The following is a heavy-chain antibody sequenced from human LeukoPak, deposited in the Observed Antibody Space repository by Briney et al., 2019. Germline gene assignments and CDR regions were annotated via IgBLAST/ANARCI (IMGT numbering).Heavy chain of an antibody. CDR2: IYYSGST. J-gene: IGHJ5*02. CDR3: ARLITYYYDSSGYLGGYNWFDP. Sequence: SETLSLTCTVSGGSISSYYWSWIRQPPGKGLEWIGYIYYSGSTNYNPSLKSRVTISVDTSKNQFSLKLSSVTAADTAVYYCARLITYYYDSSGYLGGYNWFDPWGQGTLVTVSS. V-gene: IGHV4-59*01. CDR1: GGSISSYY. D-gene: IGHD3-22*01.